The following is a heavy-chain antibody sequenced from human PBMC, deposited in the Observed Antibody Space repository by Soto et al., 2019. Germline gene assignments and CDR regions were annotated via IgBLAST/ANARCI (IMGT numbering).Heavy chain of an antibody. CDR3: VRDASSGYRGWWDH. D-gene: IGHD5-18*01. J-gene: IGHJ5*02. CDR1: GYTFTSYG. V-gene: IGHV1-18*01. CDR2: ISPYNGDT. Sequence: QVQRVQSGTEVKKPGASVMVSCKTSGYTFTSYGIIWVRQAPGQGLEWMGLISPYNGDTIYARKFQGRVIVTADTATTTVYIELRSLRSDDTAVYYCVRDASSGYRGWWDHWGQGTLGNVSS.